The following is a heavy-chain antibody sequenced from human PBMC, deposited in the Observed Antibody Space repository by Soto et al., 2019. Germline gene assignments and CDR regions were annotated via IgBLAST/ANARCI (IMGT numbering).Heavy chain of an antibody. Sequence: GGSLRLSCAASGFTFSSYAMSWVRQAPGKGLEWVSAISGSGGSTYYADSVKGRFTISRDNSKNTLYLQMNSLRAEDTAVYYCAKARSGSYYLYDAFDIWGQGTMVTVSS. CDR3: AKARSGSYYLYDAFDI. CDR1: GFTFSSYA. D-gene: IGHD1-26*01. V-gene: IGHV3-23*01. CDR2: ISGSGGST. J-gene: IGHJ3*02.